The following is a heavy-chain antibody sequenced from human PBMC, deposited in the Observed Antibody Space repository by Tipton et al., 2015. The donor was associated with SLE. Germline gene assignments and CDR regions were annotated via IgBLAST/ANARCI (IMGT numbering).Heavy chain of an antibody. CDR2: IYNSGDS. CDR3: ARTVVPAAQFNWNCGY. CDR1: GGSISTHY. Sequence: TLSLTCTVSGGSISTHYWTWLRQPPGKGLEWIGYIYNSGDSNYNPSLMGRVTISQDTSKNQFSLKLSSVTAADTAVYYCARTVVPAAQFNWNCGYWGQGTLVTVSS. D-gene: IGHD2-2*01. V-gene: IGHV4-59*08. J-gene: IGHJ4*02.